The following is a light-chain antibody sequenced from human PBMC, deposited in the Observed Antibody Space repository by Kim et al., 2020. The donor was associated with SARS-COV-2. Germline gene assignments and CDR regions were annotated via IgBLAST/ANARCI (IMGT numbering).Light chain of an antibody. CDR3: NSRDSSGNHWV. V-gene: IGLV3-19*01. Sequence: AIGQAVRMTCQGDSIKSYYASWYQQKPGQAPVPGIYGKKNRPSGIPDRFSGSSSGNTASLTSTGAQAEDEADYYCNSRDSSGNHWVFGGGTQLTVL. CDR2: GKK. CDR1: SIKSYY. J-gene: IGLJ3*02.